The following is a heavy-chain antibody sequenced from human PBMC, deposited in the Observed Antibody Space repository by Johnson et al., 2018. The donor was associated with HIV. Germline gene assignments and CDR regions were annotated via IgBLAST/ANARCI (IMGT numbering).Heavy chain of an antibody. J-gene: IGHJ3*02. CDR2: INSDGSST. D-gene: IGHD6-13*01. Sequence: VQLVESGGGLVQPGGSLRLSCAASRFSFSSYWMHWVRQAPGKGLVWVSRINSDGSSTNYADSVKGRFTISRDNAKNTLYLQMNSLRADDTALYYCARGGAGIAAAEDAFDIWGQGTMVTVSS. CDR3: ARGGAGIAAAEDAFDI. CDR1: RFSFSSYW. V-gene: IGHV3-74*01.